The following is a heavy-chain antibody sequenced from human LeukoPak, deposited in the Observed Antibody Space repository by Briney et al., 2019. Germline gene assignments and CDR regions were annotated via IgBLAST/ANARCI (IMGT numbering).Heavy chain of an antibody. CDR3: AREPVRKRWFDS. V-gene: IGHV3-7*03. Sequence: PGGSLLLSCTGSGFSFSNYWMSWVRQAPGKGLEWVANIKYDGSEKYYVDSVKGRLTISRDNAKNSLYLQMNSLRAEDTAVYYCAREPVRKRWFDSWGQGTLVTVSS. J-gene: IGHJ5*01. D-gene: IGHD3-10*01. CDR2: IKYDGSEK. CDR1: GFSFSNYW.